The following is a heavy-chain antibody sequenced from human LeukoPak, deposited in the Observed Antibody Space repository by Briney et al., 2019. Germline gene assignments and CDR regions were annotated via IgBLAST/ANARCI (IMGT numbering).Heavy chain of an antibody. CDR1: GYTFTVYY. CDR2: INPNSGGT. J-gene: IGHJ5*02. CDR3: ASFVEEVPGPAKFDH. V-gene: IGHV1-2*02. Sequence: ASVTVSCKASGYTFTVYYMHWVRQAPGQGLEWMGWINPNSGGTNYAQKFQGRVTMTRDTSISTAYMELSRLRSDDTAVYYCASFVEEVPGPAKFDHWGQGTLVTVSS. D-gene: IGHD2-2*01.